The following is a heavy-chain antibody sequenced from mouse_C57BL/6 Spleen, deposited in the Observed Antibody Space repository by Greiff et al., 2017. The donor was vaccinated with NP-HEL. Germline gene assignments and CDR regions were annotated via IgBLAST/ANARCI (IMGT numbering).Heavy chain of an antibody. CDR1: GYSITSGYY. Sequence: EVQLVESGPGLVKPSQSLSLTCSVTGYSITSGYYWNWIRQFPGNKLEWMGYISYDGSNNYNPSLKNRISITRDPSKNQFFLKLNSVTTEDTATYYCARDGDYGSSYDYWGQGTTLTVSS. J-gene: IGHJ2*01. V-gene: IGHV3-6*01. CDR2: ISYDGSN. D-gene: IGHD1-1*01. CDR3: ARDGDYGSSYDY.